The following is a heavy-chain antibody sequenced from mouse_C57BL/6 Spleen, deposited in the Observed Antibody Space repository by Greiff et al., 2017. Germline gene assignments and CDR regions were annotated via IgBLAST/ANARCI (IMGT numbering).Heavy chain of an antibody. V-gene: IGHV1-55*01. J-gene: IGHJ3*01. CDR2: IYPGSGST. D-gene: IGHD1-1*01. CDR3: ARSDHYGSSLWFAY. CDR1: GYTFTSYW. Sequence: VQLQQPGAELVKPGASVKMSCKASGYTFTSYWITWVKQRPGQGLEWIGDIYPGSGSTNYNEKFKSKATLTVDTSSSTAYMQLSSLTSEDSAVYYCARSDHYGSSLWFAYWGQGTLVTVSA.